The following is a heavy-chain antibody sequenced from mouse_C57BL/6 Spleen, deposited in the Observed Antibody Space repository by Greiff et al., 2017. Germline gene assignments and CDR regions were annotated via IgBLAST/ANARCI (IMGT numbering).Heavy chain of an antibody. CDR1: GYTFTDYE. CDR2: IDPETGGT. J-gene: IGHJ4*01. V-gene: IGHV1-15*01. Sequence: VQLVESGAELVRPGASVTLSCKASGYTFTDYEMHWVKQTPVHGLAWIGAIDPETGGTAYNQKFKGKAILTADKSSSTAYMELRSLTSEDSAVYYCTRAPYDYDGGYAMDYWGQGTSVTVSS. D-gene: IGHD2-4*01. CDR3: TRAPYDYDGGYAMDY.